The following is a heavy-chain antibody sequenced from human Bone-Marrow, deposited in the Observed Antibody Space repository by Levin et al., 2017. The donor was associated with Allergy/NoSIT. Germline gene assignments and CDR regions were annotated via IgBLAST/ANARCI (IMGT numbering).Heavy chain of an antibody. V-gene: IGHV3-7*05. J-gene: IGHJ4*02. CDR2: INKGRNEI. CDR1: GFTFSDYW. CDR3: VRGGGDYGSW. D-gene: IGHD3-10*01. Sequence: HPGGSLRLSCEASGFTFSDYWMSWVRQPSGKGLEWVARINKGRNEISYVDSVKGRFTISRDDGKKSLYLQMNSLRVEDTAVYYCVRGGGDYGSWWGQGALVTVSS.